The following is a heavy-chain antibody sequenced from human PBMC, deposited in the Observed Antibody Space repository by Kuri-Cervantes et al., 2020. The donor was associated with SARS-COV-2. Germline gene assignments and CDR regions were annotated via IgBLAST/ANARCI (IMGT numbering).Heavy chain of an antibody. J-gene: IGHJ4*02. CDR2: IYSGGST. D-gene: IGHD2-2*01. CDR3: AKADIVVVPADGGGFDY. Sequence: GGSLRLSCAASGFTVSSNYMSWVRQAPGKGLEWVSVIYSGGSTYYADPVKGRFTISRDNSKNTLYLQMNSLRAEDTAVYYCAKADIVVVPADGGGFDYWGQGTLVTVSS. V-gene: IGHV3-53*01. CDR1: GFTVSSNY.